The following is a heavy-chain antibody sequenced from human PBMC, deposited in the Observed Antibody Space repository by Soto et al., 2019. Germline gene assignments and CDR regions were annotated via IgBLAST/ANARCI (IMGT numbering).Heavy chain of an antibody. CDR2: ISYDGSNK. V-gene: IGHV3-30-3*01. J-gene: IGHJ4*02. CDR1: GFTFSSYA. CDR3: ARHKRDLLFVEWSYYFDY. Sequence: QVQLVESVGGVVQPGRSLRLSCAASGFTFSSYAIHWVRQAPGKGLEWVALISYDGSNKDYADSVKGLFTISRDNSKNTLYLQMNSLRAEDTAVYYCARHKRDLLFVEWSYYFDYWGQGTLVTVSS. D-gene: IGHD3-3*01.